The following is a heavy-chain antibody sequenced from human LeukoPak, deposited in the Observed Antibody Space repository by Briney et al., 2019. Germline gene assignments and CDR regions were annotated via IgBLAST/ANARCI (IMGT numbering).Heavy chain of an antibody. CDR1: GFTFSSYA. CDR3: ARDPDNSLFAPLSY. D-gene: IGHD5-24*01. V-gene: IGHV3-30-3*01. CDR2: ISYDGSNK. Sequence: GGSLRLSCAASGFTFSSYAMHWVRQAPGKGLEWVAVISYDGSNKYYADSVKGRFTISRDNSKNTLYLQMNSLRAEDTAVYYCARDPDNSLFAPLSYWGQGTLVTVSS. J-gene: IGHJ4*02.